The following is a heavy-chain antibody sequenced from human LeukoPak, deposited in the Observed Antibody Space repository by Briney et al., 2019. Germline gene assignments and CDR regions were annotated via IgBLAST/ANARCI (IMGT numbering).Heavy chain of an antibody. J-gene: IGHJ4*02. CDR1: GGSISSYY. V-gene: IGHV4-59*12. D-gene: IGHD1-1*01. Sequence: SETLSLTCTVSGGSISSYYWSWIRQPPGKGLEWIGYIYYSGSTNYNPSLKSRVTISVDTSKNQFSLKLSSVTAADTAVYYCARMGYNWNDYFDYWGQGTLVTVSS. CDR3: ARMGYNWNDYFDY. CDR2: IYYSGST.